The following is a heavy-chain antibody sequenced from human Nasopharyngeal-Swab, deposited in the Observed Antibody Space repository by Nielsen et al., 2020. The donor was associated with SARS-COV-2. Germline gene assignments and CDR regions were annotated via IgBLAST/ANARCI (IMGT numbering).Heavy chain of an antibody. CDR3: ARDRGYYDSSSPHNWFDP. Sequence: SETLSLTCTVSGGSISSYYWSWIRQPPGKGLEWIGYIYYSGSTNYNPSLKSRVTISVDTSKNQFSLKLSSVTAADTAVYYCARDRGYYDSSSPHNWFDPWGQGTLVTVSS. V-gene: IGHV4-59*01. J-gene: IGHJ5*02. CDR1: GGSISSYY. CDR2: IYYSGST. D-gene: IGHD3-22*01.